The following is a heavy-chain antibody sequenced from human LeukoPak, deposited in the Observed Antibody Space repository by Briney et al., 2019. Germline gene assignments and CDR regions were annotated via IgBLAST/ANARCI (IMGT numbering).Heavy chain of an antibody. V-gene: IGHV4-30-4*01. Sequence: SETLSLTCTVSGGSISSGDYYWSWIRQPPGKGLEWIGYIYYSGSTYYNPSLKSRVTISVDTSKNQFSLKLSSVTAADTAVYYCARRNCSGGSCYYYYYGMDVWGQGTTVTVSS. CDR2: IYYSGST. CDR1: GGSISSGDYY. D-gene: IGHD2-15*01. CDR3: ARRNCSGGSCYYYYYGMDV. J-gene: IGHJ6*02.